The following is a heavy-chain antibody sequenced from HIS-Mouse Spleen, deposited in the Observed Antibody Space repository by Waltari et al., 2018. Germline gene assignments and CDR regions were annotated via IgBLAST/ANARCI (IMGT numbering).Heavy chain of an antibody. J-gene: IGHJ2*01. CDR3: AREIPYSSSWYDWYFDL. D-gene: IGHD6-13*01. V-gene: IGHV4-39*07. CDR2: IYYSGST. CDR1: GGSIRLSSYH. Sequence: QLQLQESGPGLVKPSETLSLTFTVSGGSIRLSSYHWGRVRQPPGKGLEWIGSIYYSGSTYYNPSLKSRVTISVDTSKNQFSLKLSSVTAADTAVYYCAREIPYSSSWYDWYFDLWGRGTLVTVSS.